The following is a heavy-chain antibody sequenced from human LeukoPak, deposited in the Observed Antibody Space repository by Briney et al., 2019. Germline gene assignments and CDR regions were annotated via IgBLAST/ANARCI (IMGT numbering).Heavy chain of an antibody. CDR2: IYPGDSGT. J-gene: IGHJ6*03. CDR1: GYSFTSYW. CDR3: ARHLGYCSGGSCLYYYYMDV. D-gene: IGHD2-15*01. Sequence: GESLKISCKGSGYSFTSYWIDWVRQMPGKGLEWMGIIYPGDSGTRYSPSLQGQVTISADKSISPAYLQWSSLKASDTAMYYCARHLGYCSGGSCLYYYYMDVWGKGTTVTVSS. V-gene: IGHV5-51*01.